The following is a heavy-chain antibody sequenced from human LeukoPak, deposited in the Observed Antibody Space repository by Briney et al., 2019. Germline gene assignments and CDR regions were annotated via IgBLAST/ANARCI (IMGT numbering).Heavy chain of an antibody. CDR3: ARGGFNDYGSR. CDR1: GFTFSSYS. CDR2: ISGTSTYI. D-gene: IGHD4-17*01. V-gene: IGHV3-21*01. J-gene: IGHJ4*02. Sequence: PVGSLRLSCAASGFTFSSYSMTWVRQAPGKGLEWVSAISGTSTYIFYADSVKGRFTISRDNAKNSLYLQMNSLRAEDTAVYYCARGGFNDYGSRWGQGTLVTVSS.